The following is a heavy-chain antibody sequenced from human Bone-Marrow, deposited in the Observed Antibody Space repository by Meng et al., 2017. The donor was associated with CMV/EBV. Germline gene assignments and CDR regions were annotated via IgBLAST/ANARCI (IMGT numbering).Heavy chain of an antibody. CDR1: GFTFSSYS. J-gene: IGHJ4*02. D-gene: IGHD3-3*01. CDR3: ARGKDPTYYDFWSGYYGFDD. CDR2: ISSSSSTI. V-gene: IGHV3-48*04. Sequence: GESLKISCAASGFTFSSYSMNWVRQAPGKGLEWVSYISSSSSTIYYADSVKGRFTISRDNAKNSLYLQMNSLRAEDTAVYYCARGKDPTYYDFWSGYYGFDDWGQGTLVTFSS.